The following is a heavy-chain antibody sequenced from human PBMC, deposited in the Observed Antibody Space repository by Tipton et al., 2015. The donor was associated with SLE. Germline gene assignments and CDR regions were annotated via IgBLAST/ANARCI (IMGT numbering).Heavy chain of an antibody. J-gene: IGHJ4*02. Sequence: PGLVKPSETLSLTCTVSGGSISSYYWSWIRQPPGKGLEWIGYIYYSGSTNYNPSLKSRVTISVDTSKNQFSLKLSSVTAADTAVYFCASRGGGGSHFDYWGQGTLVTVSS. V-gene: IGHV4-59*12. CDR1: GGSISSYY. CDR3: ASRGGGGSHFDY. D-gene: IGHD3-16*01. CDR2: IYYSGST.